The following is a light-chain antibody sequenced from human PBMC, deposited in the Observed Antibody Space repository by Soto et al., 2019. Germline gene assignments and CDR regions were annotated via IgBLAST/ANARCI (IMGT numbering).Light chain of an antibody. J-gene: IGKJ5*01. CDR3: QQYKNWPL. CDR1: QSVSSN. CDR2: GAS. Sequence: EVLITHSPATLSFSPVERATLSCRASQSVSSNLAWYQQKPGQAPRLLIYGASTRATGIPARFSGSGFGTEFTLTISSLQSEDFAVYYCQQYKNWPLFGQGTRLEI. V-gene: IGKV3-15*01.